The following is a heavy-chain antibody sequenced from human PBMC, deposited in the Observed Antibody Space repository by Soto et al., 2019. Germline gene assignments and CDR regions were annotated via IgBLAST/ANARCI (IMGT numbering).Heavy chain of an antibody. CDR2: ISGNGGSI. J-gene: IGHJ5*02. Sequence: GGSLRLSCAASGFAFSSYAMSWVRQAPGKGLEWVSAISGNGGSIYYADSVKGRFTLSRDNSKNTLYLQMNSLRAEDTAVYYCAKDRGSSNWYNWFDPWGQGNLVTVSS. CDR1: GFAFSSYA. V-gene: IGHV3-23*01. D-gene: IGHD3-16*01. CDR3: AKDRGSSNWYNWFDP.